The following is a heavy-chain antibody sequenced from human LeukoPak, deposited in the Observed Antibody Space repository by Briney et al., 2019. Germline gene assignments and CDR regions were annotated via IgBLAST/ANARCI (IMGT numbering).Heavy chain of an antibody. CDR1: GYTFTSYG. J-gene: IGHJ4*02. D-gene: IGHD3-10*01. CDR2: ISAFNGNT. Sequence: ASVKVSCKASGYTFTSYGISWVRQAPGQGLEWMGWISAFNGNTNYAQKLQGRVTMTTDTSTSTAYMELRSLRSDDTAVYYCARGYYYGSGRSGGFDYWGQGTLVTVSS. V-gene: IGHV1-18*01. CDR3: ARGYYYGSGRSGGFDY.